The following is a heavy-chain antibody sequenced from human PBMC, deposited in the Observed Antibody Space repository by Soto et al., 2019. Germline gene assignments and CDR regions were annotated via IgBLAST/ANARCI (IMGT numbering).Heavy chain of an antibody. Sequence: VKVSCKASGGTFSSYAISWVRQAPGQGLEWMGGIIPIFGTANYAQKFQGRVTITADKSTSTAYMELSSLRSEDTAVYYCARGVHGDFWSGRPHYYYYGMDVWGQGTTVTVSS. CDR3: ARGVHGDFWSGRPHYYYYGMDV. V-gene: IGHV1-69*06. J-gene: IGHJ6*02. CDR1: GGTFSSYA. D-gene: IGHD3-3*01. CDR2: IIPIFGTA.